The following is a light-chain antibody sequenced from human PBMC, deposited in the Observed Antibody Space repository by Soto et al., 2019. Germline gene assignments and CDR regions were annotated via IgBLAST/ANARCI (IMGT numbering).Light chain of an antibody. Sequence: QSVLTQPPSVSGAPGQRVTISCTGSSSNIGAGYDVHWYQQLPGTAPKLLIYGNSNRPSGVPDRFSGSKSGNTASLTISGLQAEDEADFFCCSYAGNGAWVFGGGTKLTVL. CDR2: GNS. CDR1: SSNIGAGYD. CDR3: CSYAGNGAWV. J-gene: IGLJ3*02. V-gene: IGLV1-40*01.